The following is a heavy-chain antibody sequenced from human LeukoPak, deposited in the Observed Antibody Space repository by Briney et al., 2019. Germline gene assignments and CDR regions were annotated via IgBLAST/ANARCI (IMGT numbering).Heavy chain of an antibody. Sequence: SETLSLTCTVSGGSISSYFWGWIRQPAGKGLEWIGRIYTSGNTNYNPTLQSRVTMSIDTSKNQFSLNVTSVTAADTAVYYCAREAGSERYFDSWGQGTLVTVSS. J-gene: IGHJ4*02. CDR3: AREAGSERYFDS. CDR2: IYTSGNT. V-gene: IGHV4-4*07. CDR1: GGSISSYF.